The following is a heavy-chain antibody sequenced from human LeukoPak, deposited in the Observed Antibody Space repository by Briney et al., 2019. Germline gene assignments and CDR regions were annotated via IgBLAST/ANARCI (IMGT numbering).Heavy chain of an antibody. J-gene: IGHJ4*02. Sequence: GGSLRLSCAASGFTFSSYAMNWVRQAPGKGLEWVSVISGSGDTTFYADSVKGRFTISKDNSKNTLYLQMNNLRAEDTAVYYCVGPVVEGPFDYWGQGTLVTVSS. CDR1: GFTFSSYA. CDR2: ISGSGDTT. V-gene: IGHV3-23*01. CDR3: VGPVVEGPFDY. D-gene: IGHD3-22*01.